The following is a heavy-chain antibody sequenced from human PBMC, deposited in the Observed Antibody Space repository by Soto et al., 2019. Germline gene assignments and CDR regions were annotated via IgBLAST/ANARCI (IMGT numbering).Heavy chain of an antibody. Sequence: PGGSLRLSCAASGFTFSSFWMRWVRQAPGKGLEWVASIKQDGREKYYLDSVRGRFTISRDNGKNQFSLKLSSVTAADTAVYYCASNYGGYGFDYWGQGTLVTVSS. CDR1: GFTFSSFW. J-gene: IGHJ4*02. V-gene: IGHV3-7*03. D-gene: IGHD4-17*01. CDR3: ASNYGGYGFDY. CDR2: IKQDGREK.